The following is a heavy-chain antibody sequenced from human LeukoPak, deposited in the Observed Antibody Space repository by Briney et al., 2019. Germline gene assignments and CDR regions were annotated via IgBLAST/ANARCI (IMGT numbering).Heavy chain of an antibody. CDR3: ARDSIVRGNIGNDMDV. J-gene: IGHJ6*03. CDR2: ISHSGRTM. V-gene: IGHV3-11*01. D-gene: IGHD2-8*01. CDR1: GFTFSDYY. Sequence: GGSLRLSCAAPGFTFSDYYMSWIRQAPGKGLEWVSYISHSGRTMYYADSVKGRFTISRDNAKNSLYLQMNSLRAGDTAVYYCARDSIVRGNIGNDMDVWGKGTTVTVSS.